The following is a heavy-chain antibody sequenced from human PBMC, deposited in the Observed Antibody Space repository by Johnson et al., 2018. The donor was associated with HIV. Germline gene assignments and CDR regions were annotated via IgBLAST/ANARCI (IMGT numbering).Heavy chain of an antibody. Sequence: QMQLVESGGGVGQPGGSLRVSCAASGFTFSSYAMHWVRQAPGKWLEWVAVISYDGSNIYYADSVKGQFTISRDNSKNTLYLQMNGLRAEDTAVYYCARDLRWSYDAFDIWGQGTMVTVSS. J-gene: IGHJ3*02. CDR3: ARDLRWSYDAFDI. D-gene: IGHD5-24*01. CDR1: GFTFSSYA. CDR2: ISYDGSNI. V-gene: IGHV3-30*04.